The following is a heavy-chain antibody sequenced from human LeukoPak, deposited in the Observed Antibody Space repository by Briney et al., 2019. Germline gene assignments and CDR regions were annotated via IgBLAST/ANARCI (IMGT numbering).Heavy chain of an antibody. D-gene: IGHD2-15*01. CDR1: GGSISSYY. V-gene: IGHV4-59*01. J-gene: IGHJ5*02. CDR2: IYYSGST. CDR3: AREAGNCSGGSCYPSDFVWCDP. Sequence: SETLSLTCTVSGGSISSYYWSWIRQPPGKGLEWIGYIYYSGSTNYNPSLKSRVTISVDTSKNQFSLKLCSVTAADTAVYYCAREAGNCSGGSCYPSDFVWCDPWGQGTLVTVSS.